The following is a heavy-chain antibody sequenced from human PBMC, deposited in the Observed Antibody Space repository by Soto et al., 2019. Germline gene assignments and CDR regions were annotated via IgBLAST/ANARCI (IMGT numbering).Heavy chain of an antibody. CDR2: ISSSGSTI. CDR3: EVSGVVSLYYYYGMDV. Sequence: PRLSCAASGFTFSSYEMNWVRQAPGKGLEWVSYISSSGSTIYYADSVKGRFTISRDNAKNSLYLQMNSLRAEETAVYYCEVSGVVSLYYYYGMDVWGQGTTVTVSS. D-gene: IGHD3-3*01. CDR1: GFTFSSYE. J-gene: IGHJ6*02. V-gene: IGHV3-48*03.